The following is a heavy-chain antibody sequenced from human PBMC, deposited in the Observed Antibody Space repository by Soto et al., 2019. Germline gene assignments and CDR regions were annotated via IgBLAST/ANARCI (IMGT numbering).Heavy chain of an antibody. Sequence: QVQLVESGGGVVQPGRSLRLSCAASGFTFSSYGMHWVRQAPGMGLEWVAVISYDGSNKYYADSVKGRFTISRDNSKNTLYLQMNSLRAEDTAVYYCAKDLRRYCSGGSCYSVDYWGQGTLVTVSS. CDR2: ISYDGSNK. D-gene: IGHD2-15*01. CDR3: AKDLRRYCSGGSCYSVDY. V-gene: IGHV3-30*18. J-gene: IGHJ4*02. CDR1: GFTFSSYG.